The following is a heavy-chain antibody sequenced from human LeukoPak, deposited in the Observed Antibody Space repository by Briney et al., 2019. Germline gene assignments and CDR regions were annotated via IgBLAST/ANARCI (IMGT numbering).Heavy chain of an antibody. J-gene: IGHJ6*03. D-gene: IGHD2-15*01. CDR2: TYYRSKWYN. Sequence: SQTLSLTCAISGDSVSSNSAAWNWIRQSPSRGLEWLGRTYYRSKWYNDYAVSVKSRITINPDTSKNQFSLQLNSVTPEDTAVYYCAREVTCSGGSCYSDYYYYYMDVWGKGTTVTVSS. CDR3: AREVTCSGGSCYSDYYYYYMDV. V-gene: IGHV6-1*01. CDR1: GDSVSSNSAA.